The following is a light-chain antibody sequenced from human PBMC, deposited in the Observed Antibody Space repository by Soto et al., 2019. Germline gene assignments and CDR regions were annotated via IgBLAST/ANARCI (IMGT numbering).Light chain of an antibody. J-gene: IGLJ2*01. CDR1: SSNIGVGYD. Sequence: QSVLTQPPSVSGAPGQRVTISCTGGSSNIGVGYDVHWYKKLPGTAPRLIIYGNTNRPSGVPDRFSGSKSGASASLAITGLRGDDEADYYCQSFDSSLSGPVFGGGTKLTVL. CDR3: QSFDSSLSGPV. V-gene: IGLV1-40*01. CDR2: GNT.